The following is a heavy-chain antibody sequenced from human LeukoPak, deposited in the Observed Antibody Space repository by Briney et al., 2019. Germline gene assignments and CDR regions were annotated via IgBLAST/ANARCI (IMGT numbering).Heavy chain of an antibody. CDR2: IYYSGST. D-gene: IGHD4-17*01. J-gene: IGHJ5*02. V-gene: IGHV4-31*03. CDR3: AATVTGWFDP. CDR1: GGSISSGGYY. Sequence: PPETLSLTCTVSGGSISSGGYYWSWIRQHPGKGLEWIGYIYYSGSTYYNPSLKSRVTISVDTSKNQFSLKLSSVTAADTAVYYCAATVTGWFDPWGQGTLVTVSS.